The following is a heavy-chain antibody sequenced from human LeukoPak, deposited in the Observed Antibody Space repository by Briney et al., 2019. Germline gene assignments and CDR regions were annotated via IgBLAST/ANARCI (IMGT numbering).Heavy chain of an antibody. V-gene: IGHV3-7*03. J-gene: IGHJ4*02. Sequence: PGGSLRLSCAASGFIFSNYWMTWVRQAPGKGLEWVANIKEDGSEKYYVDSVKGRFTISRDNAKNSLYLQMNSLRAEDMALYYCAKDRGYSYGSGFDYWGQGTLVTVSS. CDR1: GFIFSNYW. CDR3: AKDRGYSYGSGFDY. CDR2: IKEDGSEK. D-gene: IGHD5-18*01.